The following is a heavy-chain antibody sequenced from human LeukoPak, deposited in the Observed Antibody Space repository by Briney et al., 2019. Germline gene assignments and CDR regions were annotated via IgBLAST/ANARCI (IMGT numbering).Heavy chain of an antibody. CDR1: GFTFSSYW. CDR2: IKQDGSEK. D-gene: IGHD1-20*01. CDR3: ARRYNSYYFDY. J-gene: IGHJ4*02. V-gene: IGHV3-7*03. Sequence: GGSLRLSCAASGFTFSSYWMSWVRQAPGKGLEWVANIKQDGSEKYYVDSVKGRFTISRDNAENSLYLQMNSLRAEDTAVYFCARRYNSYYFDYWGQGTLVTVSS.